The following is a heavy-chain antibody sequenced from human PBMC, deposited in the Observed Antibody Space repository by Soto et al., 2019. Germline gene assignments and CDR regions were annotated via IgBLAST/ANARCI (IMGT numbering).Heavy chain of an antibody. V-gene: IGHV3-66*01. J-gene: IGHJ4*02. D-gene: IGHD2-2*01. CDR2: IYSDGYT. Sequence: GGSLGLSCAASGFNVSISYMSWVRQVPGKGLEWVSIIYSDGYTYYAASVKGRFTISRDNFKNTLYLQMSSLRAEDTAVYYCARRKYCSSTTCFDYWGQGTLVTVSS. CDR1: GFNVSISY. CDR3: ARRKYCSSTTCFDY.